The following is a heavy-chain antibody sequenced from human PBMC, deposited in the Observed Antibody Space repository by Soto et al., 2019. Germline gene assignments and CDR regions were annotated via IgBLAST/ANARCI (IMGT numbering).Heavy chain of an antibody. CDR3: ARGEGYDLAV. V-gene: IGHV4-30-4*01. D-gene: IGHD1-26*01. CDR2: MYYSGST. J-gene: IGHJ6*02. CDR1: GGSISSVDYY. Sequence: QVQLQESGPGLVKPSQTLSLTCTVSGGSISSVDYYWRWIRQPPGKGLEWIAYMYYSGSTYYDPSLKRRLAISVDTSKNQFSLKLSSVTAADTAVYYCARGEGYDLAVWGQGTTVTVSS.